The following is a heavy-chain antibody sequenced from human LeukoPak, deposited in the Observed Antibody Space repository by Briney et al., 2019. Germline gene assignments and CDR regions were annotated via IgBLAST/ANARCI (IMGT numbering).Heavy chain of an antibody. D-gene: IGHD1-26*01. CDR1: GGSISSYY. CDR2: IYTSGST. CDR3: ARPFLGATTHAFDI. J-gene: IGHJ3*02. Sequence: SKTLSLTCTVSGGSISSYYWSWIRQPAGKGLEWIGRIYTSGSTNYNPSLKSRVTISVDTSKNQFSLKLSSVTAADTAVYYCARPFLGATTHAFDIWGQGTMVTVSS. V-gene: IGHV4-4*07.